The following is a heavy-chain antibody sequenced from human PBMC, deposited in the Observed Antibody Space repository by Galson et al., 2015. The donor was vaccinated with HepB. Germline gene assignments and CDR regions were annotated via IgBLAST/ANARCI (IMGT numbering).Heavy chain of an antibody. D-gene: IGHD6-13*01. CDR1: GFTFSSYA. V-gene: IGHV3-23*01. CDR2: ISGSGGST. CDR3: AKSLGSSWYRASDY. Sequence: SLSLSCAASGFTFSSYAMDWVRQAPGKGLEWVSVISGSGGSTFYADSVKGRFTISRDNSKNTLYLQMDSLRAEDTAVYYCAKSLGSSWYRASDYWGQGTLVTVSS. J-gene: IGHJ4*02.